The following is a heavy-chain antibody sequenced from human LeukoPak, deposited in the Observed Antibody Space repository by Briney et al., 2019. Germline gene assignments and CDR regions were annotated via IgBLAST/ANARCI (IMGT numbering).Heavy chain of an antibody. CDR1: GFTFNNYG. CDR3: AKGPLRGTAAAIDY. D-gene: IGHD2-2*01. J-gene: IGHJ4*02. Sequence: SGKSLRLSCAASGFTFNNYGMHWVRQAPGKGLKWVAVISYDGRNKHYPDSVKGRFIISRDISTDTLWLQMDSLRTEDTAVYYCAKGPLRGTAAAIDYWGQGTLVTVSS. V-gene: IGHV3-30*18. CDR2: ISYDGRNK.